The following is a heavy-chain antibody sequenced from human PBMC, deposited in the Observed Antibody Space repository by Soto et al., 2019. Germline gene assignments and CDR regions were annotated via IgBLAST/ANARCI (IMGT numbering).Heavy chain of an antibody. CDR2: ISAYNGNT. V-gene: IGHV1-18*01. J-gene: IGHJ3*02. CDR3: ARHRLWPQLWGFNAEAFDI. D-gene: IGHD5-18*01. Sequence: ASVKVSCKASGYTFTSYGISWVRQAPGQGLEWMGWISAYNGNTNYAQKLQGRVTMTTDTSTSTAYMELRSLRSDDTAVYYCARHRLWPQLWGFNAEAFDIWGQGTMVTVSS. CDR1: GYTFTSYG.